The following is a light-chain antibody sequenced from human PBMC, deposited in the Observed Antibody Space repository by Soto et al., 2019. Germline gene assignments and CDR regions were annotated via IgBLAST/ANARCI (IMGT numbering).Light chain of an antibody. CDR3: QQSYTTPRT. V-gene: IGKV1-39*01. J-gene: IGKJ1*01. CDR1: QDISNY. CDR2: DAS. Sequence: DIQMTQSPSSVSASVGDRVTITCRASQDISNYLNWYQQKPGKAPKLLIYDASNLETGVPSRFRGSGSETDFTLTITSLQPEDFATYYCQQSYTTPRTFGQGTKVDIK.